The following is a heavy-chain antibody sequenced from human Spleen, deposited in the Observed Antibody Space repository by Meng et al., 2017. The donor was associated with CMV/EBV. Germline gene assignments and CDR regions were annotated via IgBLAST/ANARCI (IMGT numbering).Heavy chain of an antibody. J-gene: IGHJ4*02. V-gene: IGHV1-2*02. CDR1: GYTFTGYR. Sequence: ASVKVSCKASGYTFTGYRIHWVRQAPGQGLVWMGWINPNSGGTNYAQKFQGRVTMTRDTSINTVYMELSRLISDDTAVYYCARDSFGDHYFDYWGQGTLVTVSS. CDR2: INPNSGGT. CDR3: ARDSFGDHYFDY. D-gene: IGHD3-10*01.